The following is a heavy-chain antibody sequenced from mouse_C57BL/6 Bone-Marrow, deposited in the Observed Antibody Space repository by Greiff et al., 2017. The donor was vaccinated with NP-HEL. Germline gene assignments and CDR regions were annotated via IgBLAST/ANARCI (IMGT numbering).Heavy chain of an antibody. CDR3: TGDDYDYAWFAY. D-gene: IGHD2-4*01. CDR2: IRLKSDNYAT. Sequence: EVMLVESGGGLVQPGGSMKLSCVASGFTFSNYWMNWVRQSPEKGLEWVAQIRLKSDNYATHYAESVKGRFTISRDDSKSSVYLQMNNLRAEDTGIYYCTGDDYDYAWFAYWGQGTLVTVSA. V-gene: IGHV6-3*01. J-gene: IGHJ3*01. CDR1: GFTFSNYW.